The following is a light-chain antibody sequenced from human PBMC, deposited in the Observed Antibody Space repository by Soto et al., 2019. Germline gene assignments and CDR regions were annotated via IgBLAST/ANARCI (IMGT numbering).Light chain of an antibody. Sequence: QTVVTQEPSLTVSSGGSGTLTCASHTGAVTSDYYANWFQQKPGQAPRARIHSTTNRHSWTPARFSGSLLGGKAALTLTGVQPEYEAEYYCLVFYVGAWVFGGGTKLTVL. CDR2: STT. CDR3: LVFYVGAWV. J-gene: IGLJ3*02. CDR1: TGAVTSDYY. V-gene: IGLV7-43*01.